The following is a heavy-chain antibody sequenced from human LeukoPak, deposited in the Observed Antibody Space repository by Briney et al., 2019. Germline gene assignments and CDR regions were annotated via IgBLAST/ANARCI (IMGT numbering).Heavy chain of an antibody. V-gene: IGHV1-18*01. CDR2: ISAYNGNT. CDR3: AGNYYDSSGYYEGHFQH. Sequence: ASVKVSCKAPGYTFTSSGISWVRQAPGQGLEWMGWISAYNGNTNYAQKLQGRVTMTTDTSTSTAYMELRSLRSDDTAVYYCAGNYYDSSGYYEGHFQHWGQGTLVTVSS. J-gene: IGHJ1*01. D-gene: IGHD3-22*01. CDR1: GYTFTSSG.